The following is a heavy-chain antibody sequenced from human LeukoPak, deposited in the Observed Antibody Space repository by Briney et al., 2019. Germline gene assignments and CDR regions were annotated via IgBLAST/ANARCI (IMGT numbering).Heavy chain of an antibody. CDR3: ARDLATMVRGVIRADAFDI. V-gene: IGHV1-69*04. Sequence: SVKVSCKASGGTFSSYAISWVRQAPGQGLEWMGRIIPILDIANYAQKFQGRVTITADKSTSTAYMELSSLRSENTAVYYCARDLATMVRGVIRADAFDIWGQGTMVTVSS. CDR2: IIPILDIA. D-gene: IGHD3-10*01. J-gene: IGHJ3*02. CDR1: GGTFSSYA.